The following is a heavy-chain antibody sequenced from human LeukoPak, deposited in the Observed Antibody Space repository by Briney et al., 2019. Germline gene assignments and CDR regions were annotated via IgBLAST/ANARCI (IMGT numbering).Heavy chain of an antibody. CDR2: INPGGSST. CDR3: ARSNQADDY. V-gene: IGHV3-74*01. D-gene: IGHD4-11*01. CDR1: GFTFSNYW. Sequence: TGGSLRLSCAASGFTFSNYWMHWVRQVPGKGLVWVSRINPGGSSTNYADSVKGRFTISRDNAKNTLYLQMNSLRAEDTAVYYCARSNQADDYWGQGTLVTVSS. J-gene: IGHJ4*02.